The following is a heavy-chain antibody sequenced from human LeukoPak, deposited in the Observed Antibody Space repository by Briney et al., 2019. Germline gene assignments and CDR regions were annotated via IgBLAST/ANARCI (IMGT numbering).Heavy chain of an antibody. Sequence: GASVKVSCKASGYTFTNYYIHWVRQAPGQGLEWMGWINTNTGNPTYAQGFTGRFVFSLDTSVSTAYLQISSLKAEDTAVYYCARELGYCSSTSCYSLFDYWGQGTLVTVSS. V-gene: IGHV7-4-1*02. D-gene: IGHD2-2*01. J-gene: IGHJ4*02. CDR2: INTNTGNP. CDR1: GYTFTNYY. CDR3: ARELGYCSSTSCYSLFDY.